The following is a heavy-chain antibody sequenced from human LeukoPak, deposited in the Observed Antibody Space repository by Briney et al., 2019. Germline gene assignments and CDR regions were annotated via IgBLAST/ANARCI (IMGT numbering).Heavy chain of an antibody. CDR2: INPNSGGT. D-gene: IGHD4-17*01. V-gene: IGHV1-2*02. CDR1: GYTFTGYY. CDR3: ARDYGEGNLFDP. Sequence: ASVKVSCKASGYTFTGYYMHWVRQAPGQGLEWMGWINPNSGGTNYAQKFQGRVTMTRDTSISTAYMELSRLRSDDTAVYYCARDYGEGNLFDPWGQGTLVTVSS. J-gene: IGHJ5*02.